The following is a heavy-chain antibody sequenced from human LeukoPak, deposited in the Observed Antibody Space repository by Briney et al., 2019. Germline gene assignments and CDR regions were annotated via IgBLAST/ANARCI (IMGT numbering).Heavy chain of an antibody. CDR3: ARQGNYYYDSSGYYLWAPVGALRDAFDI. Sequence: GGSLRLSCAASGFTFSSYAMSWVRQAPGKGLEWVSAISGSGGSTYYADSVKGRFTISRDNSKNTLYLQMNSLRAEDTAVYYCARQGNYYYDSSGYYLWAPVGALRDAFDIWGQGTMVTVSS. CDR2: ISGSGGST. CDR1: GFTFSSYA. D-gene: IGHD3-22*01. J-gene: IGHJ3*02. V-gene: IGHV3-23*01.